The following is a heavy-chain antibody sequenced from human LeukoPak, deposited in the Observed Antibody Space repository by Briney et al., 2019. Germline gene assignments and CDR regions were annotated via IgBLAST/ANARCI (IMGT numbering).Heavy chain of an antibody. D-gene: IGHD4-17*01. Sequence: ASVKVSYKASGYTFTSYDINWVRQATGQGLEWMGWMNPNSGNTGYAQKIQGRVTMTRNTSISTAYMELSSLRSEDTAVYYCARVPPTVTYYFDYWGQGTLVTVSS. CDR3: ARVPPTVTYYFDY. CDR2: MNPNSGNT. V-gene: IGHV1-8*01. J-gene: IGHJ4*02. CDR1: GYTFTSYD.